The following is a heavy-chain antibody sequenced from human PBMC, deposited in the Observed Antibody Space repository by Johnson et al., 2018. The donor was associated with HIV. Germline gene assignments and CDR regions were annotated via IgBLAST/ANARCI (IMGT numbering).Heavy chain of an antibody. Sequence: VHLVESGGGLVQPGGSLRLSCAVSGFTFSNFAMHWVRQAPGKGLEWVSYISSSGSTIYYADSVKGRFTISRDNAKNSLYLQMNSLRAEDTALYYCAKGSGGEADAFDIWGQGTMVTVSS. CDR3: AKGSGGEADAFDI. V-gene: IGHV3-48*04. J-gene: IGHJ3*02. CDR2: ISSSGSTI. D-gene: IGHD3-16*01. CDR1: GFTFSNFA.